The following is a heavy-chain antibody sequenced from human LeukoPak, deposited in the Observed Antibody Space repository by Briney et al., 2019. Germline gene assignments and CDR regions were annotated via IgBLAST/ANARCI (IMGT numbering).Heavy chain of an antibody. CDR1: GGSISSYY. CDR3: ARSPYSSGWYPIDWFDP. J-gene: IGHJ5*02. CDR2: IYYSGST. D-gene: IGHD6-19*01. V-gene: IGHV4-59*08. Sequence: SETLSLTCTVSGGSISSYYWSWIRQPPGKGLEWIGYIYYSGSTNYNPSLKSRVTISVDTSKNQFSLKLSSVTAADTAVYYCARSPYSSGWYPIDWFDPWGQGTLVTVSS.